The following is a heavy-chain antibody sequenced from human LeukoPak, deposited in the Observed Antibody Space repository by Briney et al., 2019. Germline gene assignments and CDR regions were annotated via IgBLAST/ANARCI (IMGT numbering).Heavy chain of an antibody. CDR3: ARDPVGGSTIFDS. CDR2: TYFRSKLYY. D-gene: IGHD1-26*01. V-gene: IGHV6-1*01. CDR1: GDSASIDSAG. Sequence: SQTLSLTFAVSGDSASIDSAGWNWVRQCAWRGLEWLPSTYFRSKLYYYYASAFKGRITINPDTSKNQFSLQLNSMTPEDTAVYFCARDPVGGSTIFDSCGQGTLATVSS. J-gene: IGHJ4*02.